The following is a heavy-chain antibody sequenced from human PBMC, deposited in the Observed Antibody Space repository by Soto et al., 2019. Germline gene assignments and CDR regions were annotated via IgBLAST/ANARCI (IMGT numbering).Heavy chain of an antibody. V-gene: IGHV4-59*01. CDR1: GGSISSYY. J-gene: IGHJ6*02. Sequence: SSETLSLTCTVSGGSISSYYWSWIRQPPGKGLEWIGYIYYSGSTNYNPSLKSRVTISVDTSKNQFSLKLSSVTAADTAVYYCARDQCRSTGYYYYYGMAVWGQGTTVPVSS. D-gene: IGHD4-17*01. CDR2: IYYSGST. CDR3: ARDQCRSTGYYYYYGMAV.